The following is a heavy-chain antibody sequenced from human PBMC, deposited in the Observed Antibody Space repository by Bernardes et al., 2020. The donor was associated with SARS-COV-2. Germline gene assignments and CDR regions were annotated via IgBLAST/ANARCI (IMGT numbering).Heavy chain of an antibody. J-gene: IGHJ3*01. CDR1: GFTFKGYT. D-gene: IGHD3-3*01. V-gene: IGHV3-43*01. CDR3: ATERQSLTIFGVGHDAFDL. CDR2: ISWDGSTT. Sequence: DESLFLSCAASGFTFKGYTMHWVRQVPGKGLEWVSLISWDGSTTNYAVSVKGRFIISRDSSRNTLHLQMNSLRKEDTALYYCATERQSLTIFGVGHDAFDLCGQGTMLTVSS.